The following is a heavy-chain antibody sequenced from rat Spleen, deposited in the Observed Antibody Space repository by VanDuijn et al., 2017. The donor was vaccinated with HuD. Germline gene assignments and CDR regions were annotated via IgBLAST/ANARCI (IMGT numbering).Heavy chain of an antibody. J-gene: IGHJ2*01. Sequence: EVQLVESDGGLVQPGRSLKLSCAASGFIFSRSAMAWVRQAPTKGLEWVATISYDGSSTYYRDSVKGRFTISRDNAKSTLYLQMDSLRSEDTATYYCARHSYGYSHFDYWGQGVMVTVSS. CDR3: ARHSYGYSHFDY. V-gene: IGHV5-29*01. D-gene: IGHD1-9*01. CDR1: GFIFSRSA. CDR2: ISYDGSST.